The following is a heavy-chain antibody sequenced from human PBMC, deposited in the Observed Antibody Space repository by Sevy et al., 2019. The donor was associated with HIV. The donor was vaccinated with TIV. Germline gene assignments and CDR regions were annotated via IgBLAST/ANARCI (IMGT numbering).Heavy chain of an antibody. D-gene: IGHD2-15*01. J-gene: IGHJ1*01. CDR2: ISDNGITI. CDR1: GFIFSSYA. Sequence: GGSLRLSCAASGFIFSSYAMHWVRQAPGKGLEWVALISDNGITIHYADSVKGRFTISRDNSKNTLFLPMNGLRAEDTALYYCARDGSYCSGGSCYSGEYFQHWGQGTLVTVSS. CDR3: ARDGSYCSGGSCYSGEYFQH. V-gene: IGHV3-30-3*01.